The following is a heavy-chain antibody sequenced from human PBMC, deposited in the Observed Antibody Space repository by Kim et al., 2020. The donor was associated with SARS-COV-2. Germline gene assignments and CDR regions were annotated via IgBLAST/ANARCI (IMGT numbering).Heavy chain of an antibody. CDR2: ISYDGSNK. Sequence: GGSLRLSCAASGFTFSSYGMHWVRQAPGKGLEWVAVISYDGSNKYYADSVKGRFTISRDNSKNTLYLQMNSLRAEDTAVYYCAKDSMRYSGSYFDYWGQGTLVTVSS. CDR1: GFTFSSYG. D-gene: IGHD1-26*01. J-gene: IGHJ4*02. CDR3: AKDSMRYSGSYFDY. V-gene: IGHV3-30*18.